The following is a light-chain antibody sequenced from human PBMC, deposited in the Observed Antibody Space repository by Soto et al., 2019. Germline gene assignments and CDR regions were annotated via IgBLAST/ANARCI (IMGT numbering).Light chain of an antibody. CDR2: EVF. J-gene: IGLJ2*01. V-gene: IGLV2-14*01. CDR1: SNDVGAFDY. CDR3: SSYTTNNAHV. Sequence: QSALTQPASVSASPGQSISISCTGTSNDVGAFDYVSWYQQHPGKAPKLIIFEVFNRPSGVSTRLSGSKSGSTASLTISGLQAEDEADDFCSSYTTNNAHVFGGGTKVTVL.